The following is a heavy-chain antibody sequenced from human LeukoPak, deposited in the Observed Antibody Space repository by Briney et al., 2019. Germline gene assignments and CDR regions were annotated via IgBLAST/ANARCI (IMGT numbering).Heavy chain of an antibody. CDR1: GGTFSSYA. Sequence: ASVKVSCKASGGTFSSYAISWVRQAPGQGLEWMGGIIPIFGTANYAQKFQGRVTITADESTSTAYTELSSLRSEDTAVYYCARALYDSSGYYFHDAFDIWGQGTMVTVSS. CDR3: ARALYDSSGYYFHDAFDI. D-gene: IGHD3-22*01. V-gene: IGHV1-69*13. J-gene: IGHJ3*02. CDR2: IIPIFGTA.